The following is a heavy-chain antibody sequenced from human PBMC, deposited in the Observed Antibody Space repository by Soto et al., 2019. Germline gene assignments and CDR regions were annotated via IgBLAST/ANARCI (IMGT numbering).Heavy chain of an antibody. V-gene: IGHV4-59*01. D-gene: IGHD4-17*01. J-gene: IGHJ4*02. CDR3: ARAPYGDYVEHFDY. CDR1: GGSISSYY. Sequence: QVQLQESGPGLVKPSETLSLTCTVSGGSISSYYWSWIRQPPGKGLEWIGYIYYSGSTNYNPSLKSRVTISVDTSKNQFSLKLSSVTAADTAVYYCARAPYGDYVEHFDYWGQGTLVTVSS. CDR2: IYYSGST.